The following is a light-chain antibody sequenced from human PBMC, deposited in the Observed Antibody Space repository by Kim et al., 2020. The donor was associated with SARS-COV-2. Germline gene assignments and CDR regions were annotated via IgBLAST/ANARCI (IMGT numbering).Light chain of an antibody. J-gene: IGKJ5*01. V-gene: IGKV1-17*01. CDR1: QDIRND. CDR3: LQHSTYPIT. CDR2: GAS. Sequence: ASVGDRVTITCRASQDIRNDLGWYQQSPGRAPKRLSYGASSLQSGVPSRFSGSGSGTEFTLTISSVQPEDFATYFCLQHSTYPITFGQGTRLEIK.